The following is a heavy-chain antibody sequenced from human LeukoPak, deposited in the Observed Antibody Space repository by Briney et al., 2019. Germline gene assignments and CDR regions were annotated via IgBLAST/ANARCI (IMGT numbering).Heavy chain of an antibody. CDR3: ARDRGGTVSSPHAFDI. CDR2: INWIGGST. D-gene: IGHD4-17*01. Sequence: GGSLRLSCAASGFTFADYGMSGVRQAPGKGLEWVSGINWIGGSTGYADSVKGRFTIYRANAKNSLYLQMNSLRGEDTALYHCARDRGGTVSSPHAFDICGERTMGTVSS. CDR1: GFTFADYG. V-gene: IGHV3-20*01. J-gene: IGHJ3*02.